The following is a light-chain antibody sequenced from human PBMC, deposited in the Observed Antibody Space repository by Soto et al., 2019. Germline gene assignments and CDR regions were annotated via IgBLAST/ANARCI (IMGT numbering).Light chain of an antibody. CDR1: SSDVGGYNY. J-gene: IGLJ1*01. CDR3: SSYTSSSTLV. Sequence: QSALTQPASVSGSPGQSITISCTGTSSDVGGYNYVSWYQRHPGKAPKLMIYEVSNRPSGVSNRFSGSKSGNTASLTISGLQAEDEADYYCSSYTSSSTLVFGTGTKVTGL. V-gene: IGLV2-14*01. CDR2: EVS.